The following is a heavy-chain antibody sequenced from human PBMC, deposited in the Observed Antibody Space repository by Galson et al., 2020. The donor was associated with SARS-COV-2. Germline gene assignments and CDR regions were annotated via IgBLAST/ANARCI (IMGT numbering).Heavy chain of an antibody. Sequence: KMSGPTLLKPTQTLTLTCTFSGFSLSTSGVGVGWIRQPPGKALEWLALIYWDDDKRYSPSLKSRLTITKDTSKNQVVLTMTNMDPVDTATYYCAHRDSSSWQGAYFDYWGQGTLVTVSS. CDR2: IYWDDDK. V-gene: IGHV2-5*02. CDR3: AHRDSSSWQGAYFDY. CDR1: GFSLSTSGVG. J-gene: IGHJ4*02. D-gene: IGHD6-13*01.